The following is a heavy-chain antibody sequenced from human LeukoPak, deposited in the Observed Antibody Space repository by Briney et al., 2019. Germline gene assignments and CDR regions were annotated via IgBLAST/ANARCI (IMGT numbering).Heavy chain of an antibody. CDR1: GYTFTGYY. Sequence: ASVKVSCKASGYTFTGYYLHWVRQAPGQGLEWMGWINPNSGGVNYAQKFQGRVTMTRDTSISTAYMELSRLRSDDTAVYYCAIVVRGWSSGFDIWGQGTMVTVSS. D-gene: IGHD6-19*01. CDR2: INPNSGGV. CDR3: AIVVRGWSSGFDI. V-gene: IGHV1-2*02. J-gene: IGHJ3*02.